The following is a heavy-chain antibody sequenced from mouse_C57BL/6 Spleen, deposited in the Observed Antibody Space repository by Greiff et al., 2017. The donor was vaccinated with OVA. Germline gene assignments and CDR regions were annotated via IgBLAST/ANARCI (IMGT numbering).Heavy chain of an antibody. Sequence: QVQLQQSGAELVRPGTSVKVSCKASGYAFTNYLIEWVKQRPGQGLEWIGVINPGSGGTNYNEKFKGKATLTADKSSSTAYMQLSSLTSEDSAVYFCARGGYVALDYWGQGTTVTVSS. D-gene: IGHD2-2*01. CDR2: INPGSGGT. CDR3: ARGGYVALDY. J-gene: IGHJ4*01. CDR1: GYAFTNYL. V-gene: IGHV1-54*01.